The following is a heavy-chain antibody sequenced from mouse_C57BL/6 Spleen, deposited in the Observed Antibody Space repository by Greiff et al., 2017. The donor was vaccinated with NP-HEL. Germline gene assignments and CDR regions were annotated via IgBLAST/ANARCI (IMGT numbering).Heavy chain of an antibody. J-gene: IGHJ3*01. Sequence: QVHVKQPGTELVKPGASVKLSCKASGYTFTSYWMHWVKQRPGQGLEWIGNINPSNGGTNYNEKFKSKATLTVDKSSSTAYMQLSSLTSEDSAVYYCARGDYYGPFAYWGQGTLVTVSA. CDR2: INPSNGGT. CDR3: ARGDYYGPFAY. D-gene: IGHD1-1*01. V-gene: IGHV1-53*01. CDR1: GYTFTSYW.